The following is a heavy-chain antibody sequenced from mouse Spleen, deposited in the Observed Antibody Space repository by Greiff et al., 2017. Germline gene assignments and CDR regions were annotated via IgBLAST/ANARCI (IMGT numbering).Heavy chain of an antibody. D-gene: IGHD1-1*02. J-gene: IGHJ2*01. CDR3: ARSSGGSYYFGY. V-gene: IGHV1-53*01. Sequence: QVQLQQPGTELVKPGASVKLSCKASGYTFTNYWMHWVKQRPGQGLEWIGNINPSNGDTNYNEKFKSKATLTVDKSSSAAYMQLSSLTSEDSAVYYCARSSGGSYYFGYWGQGTTRTVSS. CDR1: GYTFTNYW. CDR2: INPSNGDT.